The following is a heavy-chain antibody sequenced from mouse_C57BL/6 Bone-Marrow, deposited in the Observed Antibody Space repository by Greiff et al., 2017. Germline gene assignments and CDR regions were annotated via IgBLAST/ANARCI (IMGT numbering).Heavy chain of an antibody. CDR2: IYPRSGNT. CDR1: GYTFTSYG. J-gene: IGHJ1*03. D-gene: IGHD1-1*01. CDR3: AGVSFYGSSPFYWYFDV. V-gene: IGHV1-81*01. Sequence: QVQLKESGAELARPGASVKLSCKASGYTFTSYGISWVKQRTGQGLEWIGEIYPRSGNTYYNEKFKGTATLTADKSSSTAYIELRSLTSEDSAVYVCAGVSFYGSSPFYWYFDVWGTGTTVTVSA.